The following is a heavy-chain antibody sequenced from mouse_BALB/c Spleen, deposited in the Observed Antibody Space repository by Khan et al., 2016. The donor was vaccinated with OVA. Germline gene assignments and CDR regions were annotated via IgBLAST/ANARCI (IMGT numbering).Heavy chain of an antibody. CDR1: DYTFSSYW. V-gene: IGHV1-9*01. Sequence: VQLQESGAELLKPGASVKISCKATDYTFSSYWIEWVEQRPGHGLEWIGNILPGIDNTNYNEKFQGKATFTADTSSNTTYMQLSSLTSEDSAVYYCARYRYGYGMYYWGQGTSVTVSS. D-gene: IGHD2-14*01. J-gene: IGHJ4*01. CDR2: ILPGIDNT. CDR3: ARYRYGYGMYY.